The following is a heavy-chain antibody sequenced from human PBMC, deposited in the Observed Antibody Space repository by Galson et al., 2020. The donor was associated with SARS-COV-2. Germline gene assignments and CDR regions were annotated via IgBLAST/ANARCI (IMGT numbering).Heavy chain of an antibody. Sequence: SVKVSCKASGGPFSNYTISWLRQAPGQGLEWMGRVIPMLALANYAQKFQARVTITADKSTSTAYMELSSLRSEDTAVYYCARAKGDYYDSSGYYTLDYAFEIWGQGTMVTVSS. V-gene: IGHV1-69*02. CDR3: ARAKGDYYDSSGYYTLDYAFEI. CDR1: GGPFSNYT. D-gene: IGHD3-22*01. CDR2: VIPMLALA. J-gene: IGHJ3*02.